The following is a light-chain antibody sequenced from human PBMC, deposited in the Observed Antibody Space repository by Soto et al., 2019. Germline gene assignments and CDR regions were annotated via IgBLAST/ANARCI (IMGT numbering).Light chain of an antibody. CDR3: QQRSNWPPLI. V-gene: IGKV3-11*01. CDR1: QSVSNY. CDR2: DAS. Sequence: EIVLTQSPATLSLSPGERATLSCRASQSVSNYLAWYQQKPGQAPRLLIYDASNRATGVPARFSGSGSGTDFTLTISSLEPEDFAVYYCQQRSNWPPLIFGGGTKVEIK. J-gene: IGKJ4*01.